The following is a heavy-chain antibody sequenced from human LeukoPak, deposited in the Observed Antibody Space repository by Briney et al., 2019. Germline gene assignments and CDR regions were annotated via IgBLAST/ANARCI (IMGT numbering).Heavy chain of an antibody. D-gene: IGHD2-2*01. V-gene: IGHV4-59*02. J-gene: IGHJ4*02. Sequence: SETLSLTCTVSGGSVSSYYWSWVRQTPGKGLEWMGYSYYSGSTNYNPSFKSRVTISVDTAKNQFSLKLNSVSAADTAVYYCARGPCIWGSCYEADWGQGTLLTVSS. CDR3: ARGPCIWGSCYEAD. CDR1: GGSVSSYY. CDR2: SYYSGST.